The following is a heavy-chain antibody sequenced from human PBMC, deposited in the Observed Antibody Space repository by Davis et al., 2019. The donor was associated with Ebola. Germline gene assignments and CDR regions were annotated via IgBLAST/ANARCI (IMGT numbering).Heavy chain of an antibody. CDR3: ARGVPHGLAYGWFDP. CDR2: IYYSGST. CDR1: GGSISSGDYY. D-gene: IGHD3-16*01. J-gene: IGHJ5*02. V-gene: IGHV4-30-4*01. Sequence: MPSETLSLTCTVSGGSISSGDYYWSWIRQPPGKGLEWIGYIYYSGSTYYNPSLKSRVTISVDTSKNQFSLKLSSVTAADTAVYYCARGVPHGLAYGWFDPWGQGTLVTVSS.